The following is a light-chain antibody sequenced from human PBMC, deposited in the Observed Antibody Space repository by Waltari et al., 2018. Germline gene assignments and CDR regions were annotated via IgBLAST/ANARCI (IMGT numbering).Light chain of an antibody. V-gene: IGLV2-23*02. CDR3: CSYARGNALV. CDR2: EVD. Sequence: QSALTQPASVSGPPGQSITISCAGTSRDPDSYNLASWYQQYPGKVPKRIIYEVDKRPSGVSNRFSGSKSGNTASLTISGLQAEDEADYYCCSYARGNALVFGGGTKLTVL. J-gene: IGLJ2*01. CDR1: SRDPDSYNL.